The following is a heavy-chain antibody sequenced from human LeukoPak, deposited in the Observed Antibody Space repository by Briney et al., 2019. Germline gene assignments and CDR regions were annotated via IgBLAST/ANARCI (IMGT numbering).Heavy chain of an antibody. V-gene: IGHV1-18*01. Sequence: ASVKVSCKASGYTFSNYGISWARQAPGQGLECMGWISAYNGKTHHAQKLQGRVTMTRNTSMSTAYMELSSLRSEDTAVYYCARGIDSYGYGFNYYYCMDVWGKGTTVTISS. J-gene: IGHJ6*03. CDR2: ISAYNGKT. CDR1: GYTFSNYG. CDR3: ARGIDSYGYGFNYYYCMDV. D-gene: IGHD5-18*01.